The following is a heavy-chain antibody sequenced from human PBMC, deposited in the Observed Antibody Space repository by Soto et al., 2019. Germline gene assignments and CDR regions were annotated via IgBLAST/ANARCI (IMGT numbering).Heavy chain of an antibody. V-gene: IGHV4-34*01. CDR1: GGSFSGYY. CDR3: ARVGPYDYVSCCDY. Sequence: QVQLQQWGAGLLKPSETLSLTCAVYGGSFSGYYWSWIRQHPGEGVEWLGEIDHSGSTNYNPSLKSRVTISLATSKNQFSLTLSSVTAAYTAVYYCARVGPYDYVSCCDYWGQGTLVTVSS. CDR2: IDHSGST. J-gene: IGHJ4*02. D-gene: IGHD3-16*01.